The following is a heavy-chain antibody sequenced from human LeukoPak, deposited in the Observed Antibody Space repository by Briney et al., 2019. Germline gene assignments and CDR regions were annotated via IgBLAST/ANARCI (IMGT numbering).Heavy chain of an antibody. CDR1: GFTFSSYA. D-gene: IGHD6-13*01. J-gene: IGHJ4*02. Sequence: GGSLRLSCAASGFTFSSYAMSWVRQAPGKGLEWVSTISGSGGSTYYADSVKGRFAISRDNSKNTLYLQVNSLRAEDTAVYYCAKYRSAWSFDYWGQGTLVTVSS. V-gene: IGHV3-23*01. CDR3: AKYRSAWSFDY. CDR2: ISGSGGST.